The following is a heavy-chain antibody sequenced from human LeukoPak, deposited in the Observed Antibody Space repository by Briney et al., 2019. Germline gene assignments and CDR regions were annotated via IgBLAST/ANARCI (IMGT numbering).Heavy chain of an antibody. Sequence: SETLSLTCTVSGGSISSSSYYWGWIRQPPGKGLEWIGTIHYSGSTYYNPSLKSRVTISVDTSKNQFSLKLSSVTAADTAVYYCARADYSSTWSHDYYYMDVWGKGTTVTVSS. V-gene: IGHV4-39*07. CDR3: ARADYSSTWSHDYYYMDV. CDR1: GGSISSSSYY. CDR2: IHYSGST. D-gene: IGHD6-13*01. J-gene: IGHJ6*03.